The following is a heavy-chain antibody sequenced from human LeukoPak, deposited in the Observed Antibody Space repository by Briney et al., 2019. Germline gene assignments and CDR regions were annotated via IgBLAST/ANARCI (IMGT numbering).Heavy chain of an antibody. Sequence: SETLSLTCAVYGGSFSGYYWSWIRQPPGKGLEWIGYIYYSGSTNYNPSLKSRVTISVDTSKNQFSLKLSSVTAADTAVYYCARGRHSSSFFDYWGQGTLVTVSS. J-gene: IGHJ4*02. CDR2: IYYSGST. V-gene: IGHV4-59*01. CDR1: GGSFSGYY. D-gene: IGHD6-13*01. CDR3: ARGRHSSSFFDY.